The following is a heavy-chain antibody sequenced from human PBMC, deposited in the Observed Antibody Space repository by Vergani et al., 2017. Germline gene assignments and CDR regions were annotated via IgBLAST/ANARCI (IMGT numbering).Heavy chain of an antibody. CDR1: GGSISSYY. V-gene: IGHV4-31*03. CDR3: ASTLIVVVPAAMYGDLVWFDP. CDR2: IYYSGST. J-gene: IGHJ5*02. Sequence: QVQLQESGPGLVKPSQTLSLTCTVSGGSISSYYWSWIRQHPGKGLEWIGYIYYSGSTYYNPSLKSRVTISVDTSKNQFSLKLSSVTAADTAVYYCASTLIVVVPAAMYGDLVWFDPWGQGTLVTVSS. D-gene: IGHD2-2*01.